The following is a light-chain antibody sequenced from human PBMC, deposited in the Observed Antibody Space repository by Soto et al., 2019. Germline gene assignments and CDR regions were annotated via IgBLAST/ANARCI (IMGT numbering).Light chain of an antibody. V-gene: IGKV3-11*01. J-gene: IGKJ2*01. CDR3: QQRSRWPST. Sequence: EIVLTQSPATLSSSPGERATLSCRASQGVSSYVAWYQQKPGQAPKLLIYDASNWATGIPARFSGSGSGTDFTLTISSLEPEDFAFYYCQQRSRWPSTFGQGTKLEIK. CDR1: QGVSSY. CDR2: DAS.